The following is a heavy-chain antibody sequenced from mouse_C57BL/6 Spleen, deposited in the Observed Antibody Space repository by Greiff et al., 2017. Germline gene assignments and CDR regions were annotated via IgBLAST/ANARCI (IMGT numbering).Heavy chain of an antibody. D-gene: IGHD2-5*01. J-gene: IGHJ4*01. V-gene: IGHV1-26*01. Sequence: VQLQQSGPELVKPGASVKISCKASGYTFTDYYMNWVKQSHGKSLEWIGDINPNNGGTSYNQKFKGKATLTVDKSSSTAYMELRSLTSEDSAVYYCARWDSNDYYAMDYWGQGTSVTVSS. CDR1: GYTFTDYY. CDR2: INPNNGGT. CDR3: ARWDSNDYYAMDY.